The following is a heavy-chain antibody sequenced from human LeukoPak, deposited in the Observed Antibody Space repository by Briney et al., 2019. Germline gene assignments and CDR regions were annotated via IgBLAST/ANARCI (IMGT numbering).Heavy chain of an antibody. J-gene: IGHJ4*02. Sequence: GGSLRLSCAASGFTFSTYWMSWVRLAQGKGLEWVANIKQDGSEKYYVDSVKGRFTISRDNARNSLYLQMNSLRGEDTAVYYCARLCSGWYGDFDYWGQGTLVTVSS. CDR3: ARLCSGWYGDFDY. V-gene: IGHV3-7*03. CDR1: GFTFSTYW. D-gene: IGHD6-19*01. CDR2: IKQDGSEK.